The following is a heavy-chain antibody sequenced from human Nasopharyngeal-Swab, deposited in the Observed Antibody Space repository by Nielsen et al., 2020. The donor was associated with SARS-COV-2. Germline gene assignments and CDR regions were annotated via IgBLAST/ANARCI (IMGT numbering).Heavy chain of an antibody. D-gene: IGHD1-26*01. V-gene: IGHV4-59*01. Sequence: SETLSLTCTVSGDSITNYYWSWIRQPPGKELEWIGNFYYSGSTNYSPSLKSRVTISADTSKNQFSLKLTTVTAADTAVYYCARWSTISRFFDFWGQRTQVTVSS. CDR2: FYYSGST. CDR3: ARWSTISRFFDF. J-gene: IGHJ4*02. CDR1: GDSITNYY.